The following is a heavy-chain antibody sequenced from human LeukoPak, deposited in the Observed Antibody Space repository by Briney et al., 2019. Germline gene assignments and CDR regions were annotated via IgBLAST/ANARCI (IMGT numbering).Heavy chain of an antibody. V-gene: IGHV4-61*02. D-gene: IGHD5-24*01. CDR3: ARGRLQTDWLGFDP. CDR1: GGSISSGNNY. Sequence: SQTLSLTCTVSGGSISSGNNYWSWIRQPAGEGLEWIGRISTSGSTNYNPSLKSRVTISVDTSKNQFSLKLNSVTAADTAVYYCARGRLQTDWLGFDPWGQGTLVTVSS. CDR2: ISTSGST. J-gene: IGHJ5*02.